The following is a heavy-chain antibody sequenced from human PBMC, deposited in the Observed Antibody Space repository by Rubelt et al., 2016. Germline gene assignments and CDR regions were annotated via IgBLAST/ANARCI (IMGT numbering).Heavy chain of an antibody. CDR2: SGST. CDR3: ARESDLGDY. J-gene: IGHJ4*02. D-gene: IGHD3-16*01. Sequence: SGSTNYNPSLKSRVTISVDKSKNQFSLKLSSATAADTAVYYCARESDLGDYWGQGTLVTVSS. V-gene: IGHV4-4*02.